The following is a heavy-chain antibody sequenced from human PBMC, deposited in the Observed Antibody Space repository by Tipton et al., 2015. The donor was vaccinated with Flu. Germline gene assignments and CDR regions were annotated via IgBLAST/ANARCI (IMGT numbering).Heavy chain of an antibody. CDR1: GFTVSTNY. V-gene: IGHV4-38-2*01. Sequence: LRLSCAASGFTVSTNYLSWVRQAPGKGLEWIGSIYQSGTTYYNPSLKSRVTISVDTSRNQFSLKLSSVTAADTAVYYCAKTYFDSSDSPDRFDPWGQGTLVTVSS. CDR2: IYQSGTT. D-gene: IGHD3-22*01. J-gene: IGHJ5*02. CDR3: AKTYFDSSDSPDRFDP.